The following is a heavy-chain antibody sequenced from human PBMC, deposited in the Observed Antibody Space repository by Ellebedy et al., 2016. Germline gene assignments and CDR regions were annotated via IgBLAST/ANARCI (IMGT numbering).Heavy chain of an antibody. CDR1: GFTFSGSA. D-gene: IGHD3-16*02. J-gene: IGHJ4*02. CDR3: TTDRWYDYVWGSYRFIDY. Sequence: GESLKISXAASGFTFSGSAMHWVRQASGKGLEWVGRIRSKANSYATAYAASVKGRFTISRDDSKNTAYLQMNSLKTEDTAVYYCTTDRWYDYVWGSYRFIDYWGQGTLVTVSS. CDR2: IRSKANSYAT. V-gene: IGHV3-73*01.